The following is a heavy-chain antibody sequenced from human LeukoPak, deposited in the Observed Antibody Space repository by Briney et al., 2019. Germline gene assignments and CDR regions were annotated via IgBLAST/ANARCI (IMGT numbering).Heavy chain of an antibody. D-gene: IGHD3-10*01. CDR2: IDPNTGDT. CDR3: ARLGLHGSGTYYFLDY. J-gene: IGHJ4*02. CDR1: GQSLTGYF. Sequence: ASVKVSCKASGQSLTGYFIHWVRQAPGQGIEWVGRIDPNTGDTIYAQNFQGRVTVTSATSISTAYMELSRLTSDDTAVYFCARLGLHGSGTYYFLDYWGQGTLVTVSS. V-gene: IGHV1-2*06.